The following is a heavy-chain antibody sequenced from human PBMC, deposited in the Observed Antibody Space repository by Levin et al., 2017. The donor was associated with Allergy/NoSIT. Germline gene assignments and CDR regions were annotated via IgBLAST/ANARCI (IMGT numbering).Heavy chain of an antibody. CDR2: ISSSGSTI. CDR3: ARDHDIEIFGVVIGFGMDV. J-gene: IGHJ6*02. Sequence: GESLKISCAASGFTFSDYYMSWIRQAPGKGLEWVSYISSSGSTIYYADSVKGRFTISRDNAKNSLYLQMNSLRAEDTAVYYCARDHDIEIFGVVIGFGMDVWGQGNTVTVSS. CDR1: GFTFSDYY. V-gene: IGHV3-11*01. D-gene: IGHD3-3*01.